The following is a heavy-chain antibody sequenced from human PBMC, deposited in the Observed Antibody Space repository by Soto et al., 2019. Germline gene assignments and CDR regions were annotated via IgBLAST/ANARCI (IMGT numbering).Heavy chain of an antibody. V-gene: IGHV4-59*01. CDR1: GGSISSYY. Sequence: TSETLSLTCTVSGGSISSYYWSWIRQPPGKGLEWIGYIYYSGSTNYNPSLKSRVTISVDTSKNQFSLKLSSVTAEDTAVYYCARGLGGYYDSSGYSDYWGQGTLVTVSS. J-gene: IGHJ4*02. D-gene: IGHD3-22*01. CDR2: IYYSGST. CDR3: ARGLGGYYDSSGYSDY.